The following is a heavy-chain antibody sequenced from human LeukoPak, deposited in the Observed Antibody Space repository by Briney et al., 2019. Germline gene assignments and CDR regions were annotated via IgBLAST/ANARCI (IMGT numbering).Heavy chain of an antibody. CDR2: INPNSGGT. Sequence: ASVKVSCKASGYTFTGYYMHWVRQAPGQGLEWMGWINPNSGGTNYAQKFQGRVTMTRDTSISTAYMELSRLRSDDTAVYYCARSAYFGAPGPGENFDYWGQGTLVTVSS. D-gene: IGHD3-3*01. CDR3: ARSAYFGAPGPGENFDY. V-gene: IGHV1-2*02. J-gene: IGHJ4*02. CDR1: GYTFTGYY.